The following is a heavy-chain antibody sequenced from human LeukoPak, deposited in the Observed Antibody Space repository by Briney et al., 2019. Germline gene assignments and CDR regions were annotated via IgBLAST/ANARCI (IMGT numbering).Heavy chain of an antibody. J-gene: IGHJ4*02. CDR2: ISGDGSTT. Sequence: GGSLGLSCAASGFTFSSYWMHWVRQAPGMGLVWVSRISGDGSTTSYADSVKGRFTISRDNAKNTLYLQMNSLRAEDTAVYYCARLDILTGNYYYFNFWGQGTLVTVSS. CDR3: ARLDILTGNYYYFNF. CDR1: GFTFSSYW. V-gene: IGHV3-74*01. D-gene: IGHD3-9*01.